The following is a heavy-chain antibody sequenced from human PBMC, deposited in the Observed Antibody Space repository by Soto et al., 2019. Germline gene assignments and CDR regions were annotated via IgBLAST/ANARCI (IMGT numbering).Heavy chain of an antibody. CDR1: GGSISSGGSS. D-gene: IGHD2-2*01. J-gene: IGHJ4*01. V-gene: IGHV4-30-2*01. CDR3: ARVPDY. CDR2: IYHSGST. Sequence: QLQLQESGSGLVKPTQTLSLTCAVSGGSISSGGSSWSWIRQPPGKGLEWVGYIYHSGSTYYNPSRQSQVTILVDRYKHQFSLKRSSVTGADTAVYYCARVPDYWGQGTLGTVS.